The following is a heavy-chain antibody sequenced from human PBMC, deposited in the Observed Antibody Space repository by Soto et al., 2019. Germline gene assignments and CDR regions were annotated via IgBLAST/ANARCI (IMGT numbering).Heavy chain of an antibody. CDR3: ARHPERIAQIGWFDP. Sequence: GGSLRLSCAASGFTFSNYSMNWVRQAPGKGLEWVSYISSSSTIYYADSVKGRFTISRDNAKNSLYLQMNSLRAEDTAVYYCARHPERIAQIGWFDPWGQGTLVTVSS. CDR1: GFTFSNYS. J-gene: IGHJ5*02. V-gene: IGHV3-48*01. CDR2: ISSSSTI. D-gene: IGHD6-13*01.